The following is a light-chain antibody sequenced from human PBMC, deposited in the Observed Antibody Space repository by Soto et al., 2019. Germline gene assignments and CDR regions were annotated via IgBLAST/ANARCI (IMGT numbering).Light chain of an antibody. V-gene: IGLV2-8*01. CDR2: EVT. CDR1: SSDVGGDDY. CDR3: SSFVAGNNYWV. Sequence: QSVLTQPPSASGSPGRSVTISCTGTSSDVGGDDYVSWFQQHPGKAPKLIIYEVTKRPSGVPDRFSASKSGNTASLTVSGLQAEDEAEYYCSSFVAGNNYWVFGGGTKLTVL. J-gene: IGLJ3*02.